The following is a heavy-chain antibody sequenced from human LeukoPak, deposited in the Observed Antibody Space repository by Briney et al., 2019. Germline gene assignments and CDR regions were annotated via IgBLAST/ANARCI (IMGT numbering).Heavy chain of an antibody. CDR1: GFTFSSYA. V-gene: IGHV3-30-3*01. J-gene: IGHJ4*02. CDR2: ISYDGSNK. Sequence: PGGSLRLSCAASGFTFSSYAMHWVRQAPGKGLEWVAVISYDGSNKYYADSVKGRFTISRDNSKNTLYLQMNGLRAEDTAVYYCASSPYGDYVYFDYWGQGTLVTVSS. D-gene: IGHD4-17*01. CDR3: ASSPYGDYVYFDY.